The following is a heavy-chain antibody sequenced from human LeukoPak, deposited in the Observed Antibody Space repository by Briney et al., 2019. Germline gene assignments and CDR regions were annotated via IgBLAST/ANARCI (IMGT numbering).Heavy chain of an antibody. Sequence: QAGGSLRLSCAASGFTFSAFSMTWVRQAPGKGLEWVSLIASNGGNTYYADSVKGRFTVSRDNSKNTLYLQMNSLRAEDTAVYYCAKYSSGWFFDYWGQETLVTVSS. D-gene: IGHD6-19*01. J-gene: IGHJ4*02. CDR2: IASNGGNT. CDR1: GFTFSAFS. V-gene: IGHV3-23*01. CDR3: AKYSSGWFFDY.